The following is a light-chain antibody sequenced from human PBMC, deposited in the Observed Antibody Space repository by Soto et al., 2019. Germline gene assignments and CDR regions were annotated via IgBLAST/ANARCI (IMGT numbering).Light chain of an antibody. J-gene: IGKJ1*01. CDR3: QQYGSSPT. CDR2: GAS. CDR1: QSVSSSY. Sequence: EIVLTQSPGTLSLSPGERATLSCRASQSVSSSYLAWYQQKPGQAPRLLIYGASSRATGIPDRFSGSGSGTDFTLTISRLEPEDFAVYYCQQYGSSPTFGQGPKVAIK. V-gene: IGKV3-20*01.